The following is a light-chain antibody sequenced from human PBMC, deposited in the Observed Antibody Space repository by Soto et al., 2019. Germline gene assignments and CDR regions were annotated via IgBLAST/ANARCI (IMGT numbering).Light chain of an antibody. Sequence: EIVMTQSPGTLSVSPGERATLSCRASQSVSTDLAWIQQRPGQPLRLLIYGASTRATGIQARFSGSESGKEFALTISSLQPEDFAVYCWQQDNVWPRTFRQGTKVEIK. J-gene: IGKJ1*01. CDR2: GAS. CDR3: QQDNVWPRT. V-gene: IGKV3-15*01. CDR1: QSVSTD.